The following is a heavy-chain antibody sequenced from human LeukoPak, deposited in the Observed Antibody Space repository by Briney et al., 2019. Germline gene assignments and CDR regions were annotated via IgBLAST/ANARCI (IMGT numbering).Heavy chain of an antibody. CDR2: ISSSSSTT. D-gene: IGHD3-22*01. CDR3: ARDYDSTGQIDY. V-gene: IGHV3-48*02. CDR1: GFTFSSYT. J-gene: IGHJ4*02. Sequence: GGSLRLSCAASGFTFSSYTMNWVRQATGKGLEWISYISSSSSTTYYADSVRGRFTISRDNAKNSLYLQMNSPRDEDTAVYYCARDYDSTGQIDYWGQGTLVTVSS.